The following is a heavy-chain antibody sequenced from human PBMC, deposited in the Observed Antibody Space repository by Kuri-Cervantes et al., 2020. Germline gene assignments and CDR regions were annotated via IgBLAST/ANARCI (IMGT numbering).Heavy chain of an antibody. D-gene: IGHD3-22*01. V-gene: IGHV1-69*02. CDR3: ASHHYYDSSGYPYYYDY. CDR1: GYTFTGYY. Sequence: SLKVSCKTSGYTFTGYYMHWVRQAPGQGLEWMGRIIPILGIANYAQKFQGRVTITADKSTSTAYMELSSLRSEDTAVYYCASHHYYDSSGYPYYYDYWGQAILTVSS. CDR2: IIPILGIA. J-gene: IGHJ4*02.